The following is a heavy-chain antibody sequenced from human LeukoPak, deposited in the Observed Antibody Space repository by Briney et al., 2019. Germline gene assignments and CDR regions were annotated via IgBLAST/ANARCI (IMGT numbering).Heavy chain of an antibody. V-gene: IGHV4-34*01. Sequence: SETLSLTCAVYGGSFSGYYWSWIRQPPGKGLEWIGEINHSGSTNYNPSLKNRVTISVDTSKNQFSLKLSSVTAADTAVYYCARDSGTRGDWGQGTLVTVSS. J-gene: IGHJ4*02. CDR1: GGSFSGYY. CDR3: ARDSGTRGD. D-gene: IGHD3-10*01. CDR2: INHSGST.